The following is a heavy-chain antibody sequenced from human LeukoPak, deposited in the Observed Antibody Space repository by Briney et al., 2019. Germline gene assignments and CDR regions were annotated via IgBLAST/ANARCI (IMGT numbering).Heavy chain of an antibody. Sequence: PSETLSLTCSVSGASLNYNNNYWGWIRQSPGQGLEWIASIYDGGATYYNPSLKSRVDIFVDTSKNQFSLSLRSVTAADTAVYYCAKSPAGDAFDVWGQGTMVTVSS. CDR3: AKSPAGDAFDV. J-gene: IGHJ3*01. D-gene: IGHD3-10*01. CDR1: GASLNYNNNY. V-gene: IGHV4-39*01. CDR2: IYDGGAT.